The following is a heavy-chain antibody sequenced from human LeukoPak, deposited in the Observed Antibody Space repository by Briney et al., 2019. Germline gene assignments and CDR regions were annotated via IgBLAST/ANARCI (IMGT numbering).Heavy chain of an antibody. J-gene: IGHJ4*02. V-gene: IGHV3-7*01. CDR1: GFMFSSYW. D-gene: IGHD5-18*01. Sequence: GGSLRLSCAASGFMFSSYWMSWVRQAPGKGLEWVANIKKDGSEKYYVDSVKGRFTISRDNAKTSLYLQMNSLRVDDTAFYYCARDLSGVTGYTYGRGIDYWGQGTLVTVSS. CDR2: IKKDGSEK. CDR3: ARDLSGVTGYTYGRGIDY.